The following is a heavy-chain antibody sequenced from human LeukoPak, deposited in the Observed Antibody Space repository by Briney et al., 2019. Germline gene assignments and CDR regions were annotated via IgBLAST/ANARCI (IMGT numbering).Heavy chain of an antibody. Sequence: SETLSLTRTVSGGSISSCYWSWIRQPPGKGLEWIGYIYYSGTTNYNPSLKSRATISLDTSKNQFSLKLSSVTAADTAVFYCARLVAGNYFDYWGQGTQVTVSA. CDR3: ARLVAGNYFDY. V-gene: IGHV4-59*08. D-gene: IGHD6-19*01. CDR1: GGSISSCY. CDR2: IYYSGTT. J-gene: IGHJ4*02.